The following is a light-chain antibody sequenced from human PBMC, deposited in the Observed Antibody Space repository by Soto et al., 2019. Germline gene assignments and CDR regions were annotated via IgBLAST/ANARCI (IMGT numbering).Light chain of an antibody. Sequence: DIQMTQSPSTLSASVGDRVTITCRASQSISSWLAWYQQKPGKAPKLLMYDASSLDSGVPSRFSGSGSGTEFTLTNSSLQPDDFATYYCQQYNAYPWTFGQGTKVQIK. J-gene: IGKJ1*01. V-gene: IGKV1-5*01. CDR2: DAS. CDR3: QQYNAYPWT. CDR1: QSISSW.